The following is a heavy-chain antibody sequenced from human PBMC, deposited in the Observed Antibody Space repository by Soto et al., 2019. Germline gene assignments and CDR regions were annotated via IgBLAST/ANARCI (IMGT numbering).Heavy chain of an antibody. CDR3: AKGARIQLWMTTYYYYGMDV. J-gene: IGHJ6*02. V-gene: IGHV1-69*06. Sequence: QVQLVQSGAEVKKPGSSVKVSCKASGGTFSSYAISWVRQAPGQGLEWMGGIIPIFGTANYAQKFQGRVTITAHKSTSTAYMELSSLRSEDTAVYYCAKGARIQLWMTTYYYYGMDVWGQGTTVTGSS. CDR1: GGTFSSYA. CDR2: IIPIFGTA. D-gene: IGHD5-18*01.